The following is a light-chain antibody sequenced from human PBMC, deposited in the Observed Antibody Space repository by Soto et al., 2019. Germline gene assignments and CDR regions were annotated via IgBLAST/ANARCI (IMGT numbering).Light chain of an antibody. CDR1: SSDVGGYDY. CDR3: KSYTSRSTPGV. J-gene: IGLJ7*01. Sequence: QSVLTQPASVSGSPGQSITISCTGTSSDVGGYDYVSWYQQHPGKAPKLVIYDVNNRPSGVSNRFSGSKSDNTASLTISGLQAEDEADYYCKSYTSRSTPGVFGGGTQLTVL. CDR2: DVN. V-gene: IGLV2-14*01.